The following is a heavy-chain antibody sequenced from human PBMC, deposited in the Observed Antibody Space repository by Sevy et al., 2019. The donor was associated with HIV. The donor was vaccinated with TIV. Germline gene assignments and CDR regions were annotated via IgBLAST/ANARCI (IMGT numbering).Heavy chain of an antibody. D-gene: IGHD3-22*01. J-gene: IGHJ6*03. CDR3: GKGGGGHYDPDEIGYYFYYYNMDV. Sequence: GGSLRLSCAVSGFSFDSYGMTWVRQAPGKGLEWVSGISGSGTRTYYTDSVKGRFSISRDNSKNRLYLQMNSLRSEDTAIYYCGKGGGGHYDPDEIGYYFYYYNMDVWGKRTTVTVSS. V-gene: IGHV3-23*01. CDR1: GFSFDSYG. CDR2: ISGSGTRT.